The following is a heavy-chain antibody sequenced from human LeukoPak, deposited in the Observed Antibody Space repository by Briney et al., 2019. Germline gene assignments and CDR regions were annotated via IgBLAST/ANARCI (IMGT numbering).Heavy chain of an antibody. J-gene: IGHJ4*02. D-gene: IGHD2-21*01. V-gene: IGHV4-59*08. Sequence: PSETLSLTCTVSGGSINNYYWNWIRQPPGKGLEWIGHIYSSGSPNYNPSLKSRVTISVDTSKNQLSLKLSSVTAADTAVYYCARLGACGNNRCLADFCGQRSVVTVSS. CDR2: IYSSGSP. CDR3: ARLGACGNNRCLADF. CDR1: GGSINNYY.